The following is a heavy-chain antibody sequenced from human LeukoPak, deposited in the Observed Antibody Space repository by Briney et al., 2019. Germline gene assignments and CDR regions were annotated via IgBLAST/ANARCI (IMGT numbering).Heavy chain of an antibody. Sequence: PSETLSLTCAVYGGSFSGYYWSWIRQPPGKGLEWIGKINHSGSTNYNPSLKSRVTISVDTSKNQFSLKLSSVTAADTAVYYCARGLIITMVRGVIGYYYGMDVWGQGTTVTVSS. CDR1: GGSFSGYY. J-gene: IGHJ6*02. CDR2: INHSGST. CDR3: ARGLIITMVRGVIGYYYGMDV. V-gene: IGHV4-34*01. D-gene: IGHD3-10*01.